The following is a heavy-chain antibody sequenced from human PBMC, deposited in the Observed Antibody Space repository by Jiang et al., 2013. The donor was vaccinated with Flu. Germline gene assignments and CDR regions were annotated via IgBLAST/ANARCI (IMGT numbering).Heavy chain of an antibody. CDR3: ARGDGGGYSYDANPGAFDI. CDR2: INPNSGGT. J-gene: IGHJ3*02. D-gene: IGHD5-18*01. CDR1: GYTFTGYY. V-gene: IGHV1-2*04. Sequence: EVKKPGASVKVSCKASGYTFTGYYMHWVRQAPGQGLEWMGWINPNSGGTNYAQKFQGWVTMTRDTSISTAYMELSRLRSDDTAVYYCARGDGGGYSYDANPGAFDIWGQGTMVTVSS.